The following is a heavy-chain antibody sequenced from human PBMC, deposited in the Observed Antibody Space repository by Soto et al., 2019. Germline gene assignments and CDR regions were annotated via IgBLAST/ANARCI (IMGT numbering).Heavy chain of an antibody. Sequence: QITLKESGPTLVKPTQTLTLTCTFSGFSLSTTGVGVGWIRQPPGKALEWLALIYWDDDKRYSPSLKNRLTITKDTSKNQVVLIMTNMDPVDTATYYCAQQKPEDTAMAFDYWGQGTLVTVSS. CDR3: AQQKPEDTAMAFDY. CDR2: IYWDDDK. CDR1: GFSLSTTGVG. D-gene: IGHD5-18*01. J-gene: IGHJ4*02. V-gene: IGHV2-5*02.